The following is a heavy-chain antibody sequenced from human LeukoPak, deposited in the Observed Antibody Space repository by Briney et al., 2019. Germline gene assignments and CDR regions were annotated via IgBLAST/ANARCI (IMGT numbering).Heavy chain of an antibody. CDR3: ATDLTTVTTVDY. D-gene: IGHD4-17*01. CDR1: GYTLTELS. J-gene: IGHJ4*02. CDR2: FDPEDGET. Sequence: GASVKVSCKVSGYTLTELSMHWVRQAPGKGLEWMGGFDPEDGETIYAQKFQGRVTVTEDTSTDTAYMELSSLRSEDTAVYYCATDLTTVTTVDYWDQGTLVTVSS. V-gene: IGHV1-24*01.